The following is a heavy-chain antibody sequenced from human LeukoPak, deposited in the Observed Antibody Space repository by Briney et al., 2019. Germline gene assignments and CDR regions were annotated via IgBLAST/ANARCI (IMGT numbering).Heavy chain of an antibody. CDR3: SLTLRDYYGSGSLSFDY. CDR2: ISSSGSTI. CDR1: GFTLSSYE. J-gene: IGHJ4*02. D-gene: IGHD3-10*01. V-gene: IGHV3-48*03. Sequence: GGSLRLSCAASGFTLSSYEMNWVRQAPGKGLEWVSYISSSGSTIYYADSVKGRFTISRDNAKNSLYLQMNSLRAEDTAVYYCSLTLRDYYGSGSLSFDYWGQGTLVTVSS.